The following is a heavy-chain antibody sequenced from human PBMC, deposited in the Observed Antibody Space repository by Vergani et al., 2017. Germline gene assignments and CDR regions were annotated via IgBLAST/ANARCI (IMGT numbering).Heavy chain of an antibody. CDR3: TTLMFRGVAQH. J-gene: IGHJ4*02. V-gene: IGHV3-15*01. D-gene: IGHD3-10*01. CDR2: IQSQLDGRTS. CDR1: GLTFSNTW. Sequence: EVHLRESGGGLGEPGGSLRLSCVGSGLTFSNTWMNWVRQAPGRGLAWVGRIQSQLDGRTSEYAAALKGRFIISRDDSQSTLYLQMNNLKMEDTARYYCTTLMFRGVAQHWGQGAQVTVSS.